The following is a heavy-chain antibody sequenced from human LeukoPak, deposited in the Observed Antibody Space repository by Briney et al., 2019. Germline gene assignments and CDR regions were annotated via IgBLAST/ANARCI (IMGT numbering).Heavy chain of an antibody. J-gene: IGHJ4*02. CDR1: GGSISSGGYS. CDR2: IYHSGST. CDR3: ARISMVRGAGGFDY. Sequence: SQTLSLTCAVSGGSISSGGYSWSWIRRPPGKGLEWIGYIYHSGSTYYNPSLKSRVTISVDRSKNQFSLKLSSVTAADTAVYYCARISMVRGAGGFDYWGQGTLVTVSS. D-gene: IGHD3-10*01. V-gene: IGHV4-30-2*01.